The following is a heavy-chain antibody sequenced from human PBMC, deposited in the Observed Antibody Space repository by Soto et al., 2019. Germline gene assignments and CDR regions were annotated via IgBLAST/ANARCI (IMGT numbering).Heavy chain of an antibody. D-gene: IGHD4-17*01. CDR1: GYTFTSYY. CDR3: ARGSSAYGDYYYFDY. Sequence: ASVKVSCKASGYTFTSYYMHWVRQAPGQGLEWMGIINPSGGSTSYAQKFQGRVTMTRDMSTSTVYMELSSLRSEDTAVYYCARGSSAYGDYYYFDYWGQEPRSPSPQ. J-gene: IGHJ4*01. V-gene: IGHV1-46*01. CDR2: INPSGGST.